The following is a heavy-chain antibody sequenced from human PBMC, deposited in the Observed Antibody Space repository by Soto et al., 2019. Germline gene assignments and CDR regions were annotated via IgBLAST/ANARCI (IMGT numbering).Heavy chain of an antibody. Sequence: PGGSLRLSCAASGFTFSSYAMSWVRQAPGKGLEWVSAISGSGGSTYYADSVKGRFTISRDNSKNTLYLQMNSLRAEDTAVYYCAKGNIVVVTAIPSLWGQGTLVTVSS. J-gene: IGHJ4*02. D-gene: IGHD2-21*02. CDR2: ISGSGGST. V-gene: IGHV3-23*01. CDR3: AKGNIVVVTAIPSL. CDR1: GFTFSSYA.